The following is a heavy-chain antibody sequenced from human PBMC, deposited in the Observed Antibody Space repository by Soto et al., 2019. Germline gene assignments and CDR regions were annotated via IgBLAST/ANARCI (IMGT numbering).Heavy chain of an antibody. V-gene: IGHV3-23*01. CDR3: AKESRYCTTPRCHFDF. Sequence: GSLRLSCASSGFSFSTYAMSWVRQAPGKGLEWVSLVTGSGGSTYYADSVKGRFTISRDNSKNTLYLQLNSLRVEDTAEYYCAKESRYCTTPRCHFDFWGQGTLVTVSS. D-gene: IGHD2-8*01. CDR2: VTGSGGST. CDR1: GFSFSTYA. J-gene: IGHJ4*02.